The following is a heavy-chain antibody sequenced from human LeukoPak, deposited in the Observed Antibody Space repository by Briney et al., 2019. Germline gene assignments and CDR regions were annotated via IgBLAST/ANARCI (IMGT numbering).Heavy chain of an antibody. Sequence: GASVKVSCKASGYTFTSYYMHWVRQAPGQGLEWMGIINPSGGSTSYAQKFQGRVTMTRDTSTSTVYMELSSLRSEDTAVYYCARDAEDTTIVVSRQGYFDLWGRGTLVTVSS. D-gene: IGHD3-22*01. V-gene: IGHV1-46*01. CDR2: INPSGGST. J-gene: IGHJ2*01. CDR3: ARDAEDTTIVVSRQGYFDL. CDR1: GYTFTSYY.